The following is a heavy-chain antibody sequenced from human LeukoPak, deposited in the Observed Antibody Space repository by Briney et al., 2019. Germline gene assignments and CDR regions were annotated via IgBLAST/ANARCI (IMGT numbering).Heavy chain of an antibody. D-gene: IGHD4/OR15-4a*01. J-gene: IGHJ4*02. CDR3: ARVGADYLTYYFDS. V-gene: IGHV4-39*07. CDR2: IYYRGST. CDR1: GGSISSSSYY. Sequence: PSETLSLTCTVSGGSISSSSYYWGWIRQPPGKGLEWIGSIYYRGSTYYNPSLKSRVTLSVDTSKNQFSLKLSSVTAADTAVYYCARVGADYLTYYFDSWGQGTLVTVSS.